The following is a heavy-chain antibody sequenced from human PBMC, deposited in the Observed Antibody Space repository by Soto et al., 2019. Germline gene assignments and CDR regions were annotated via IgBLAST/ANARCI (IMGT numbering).Heavy chain of an antibody. CDR1: GYSISRGYY. CDR2: IFHSGSP. Sequence: ETLSLTCIVSGYSISRGYYWAWIRQPPGKGLEWVGSIFHSGSPYYNPSLKSRVTILVDTSKNHFSLKLTSVTAADTAVYYCARVYGYRYSAFDYSGQGTQVTVS. J-gene: IGHJ4*02. CDR3: ARVYGYRYSAFDY. D-gene: IGHD5-12*01. V-gene: IGHV4-38-2*02.